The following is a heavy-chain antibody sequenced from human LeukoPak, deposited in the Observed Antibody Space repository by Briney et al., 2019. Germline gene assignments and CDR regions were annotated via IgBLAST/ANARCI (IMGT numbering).Heavy chain of an antibody. J-gene: IGHJ4*02. CDR2: INHSGST. Sequence: PSETLSLTCAVYGGSFSGYYWSWIRQPPGKGLEWIGEINHSGSTNYNPSLKSRVTISVDTSKNQFSLKLSSVTAADTAVYYCAKDRTKIAAAGLIFDYWGQGTLVTVSS. D-gene: IGHD6-13*01. CDR1: GGSFSGYY. V-gene: IGHV4-34*01. CDR3: AKDRTKIAAAGLIFDY.